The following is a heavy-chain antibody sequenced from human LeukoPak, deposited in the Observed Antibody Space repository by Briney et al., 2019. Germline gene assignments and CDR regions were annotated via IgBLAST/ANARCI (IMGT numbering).Heavy chain of an antibody. CDR1: GFTFSHSG. V-gene: IGHV3-30*02. CDR3: AKDSYDRSGYYYYYFAY. Sequence: GGSLRLSCAASGFTFSHSGMHWVRQAPGKGLEWVAIIWYDGSNKYYADSVKGRFAISRDNSKNTLYLQMNSLRAGDTAVYYCAKDSYDRSGYYYYYFAYWGQGTQVTVSS. J-gene: IGHJ4*02. D-gene: IGHD3-22*01. CDR2: IWYDGSNK.